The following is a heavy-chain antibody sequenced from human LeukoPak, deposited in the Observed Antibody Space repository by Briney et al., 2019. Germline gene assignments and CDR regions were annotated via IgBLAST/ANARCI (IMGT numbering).Heavy chain of an antibody. D-gene: IGHD1-26*01. Sequence: GSSVKVSCKASGGTFSSYAISWVRQAPGQGLEWMGWINPNSGGTNYAQKSQGRVTMTRDTSISTAYMELSRLRSDDTAVYYCARGVGPRYFDLWGRGTLVTVSS. V-gene: IGHV1-2*02. CDR1: GGTFSSYA. CDR2: INPNSGGT. CDR3: ARGVGPRYFDL. J-gene: IGHJ2*01.